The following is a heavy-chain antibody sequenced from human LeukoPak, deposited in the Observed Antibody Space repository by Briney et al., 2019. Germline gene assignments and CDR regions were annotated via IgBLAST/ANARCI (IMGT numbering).Heavy chain of an antibody. J-gene: IGHJ4*02. Sequence: SETLSLTCAVYGGSFSGYYWGWIRQPPGKGLEWIGSIRYSGSTYYNPSLKSRVTISVDTSKNQFSLKLSSVTAADTAVYYCARHSPTSLGGYFDYWGQGTLVTVSS. CDR1: GGSFSGYY. D-gene: IGHD3-16*01. CDR3: ARHSPTSLGGYFDY. CDR2: IRYSGST. V-gene: IGHV4-39*01.